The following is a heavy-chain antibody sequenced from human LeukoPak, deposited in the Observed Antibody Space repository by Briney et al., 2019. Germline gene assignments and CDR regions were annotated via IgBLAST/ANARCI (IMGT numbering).Heavy chain of an antibody. Sequence: SETLSLTCAVYGGSFSGYYWSWIRQPPGKGLEWIGEINHSGSTNYNPSLKSRVTISVDTSKSQFSLKLSSVTAADTAVYYCAARFTIFGVVIPYWGQGTLVTVSS. J-gene: IGHJ4*02. V-gene: IGHV4-34*01. CDR3: AARFTIFGVVIPY. CDR1: GGSFSGYY. CDR2: INHSGST. D-gene: IGHD3-3*01.